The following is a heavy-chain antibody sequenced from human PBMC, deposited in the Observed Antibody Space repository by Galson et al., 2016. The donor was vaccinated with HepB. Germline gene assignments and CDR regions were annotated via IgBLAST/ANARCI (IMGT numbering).Heavy chain of an antibody. CDR3: TTEGSFDSSGYNGY. D-gene: IGHD3-22*01. J-gene: IGHJ4*02. Sequence: SLRLSCAASGFTVNTAWMHWVRQAPGKGLEWVGRVKRESNGGTIDYDAPVKGRFTIARVDSKNTLDLQMSSLKVEDTAIYYCTTEGSFDSSGYNGYWGQGTLVTVSS. V-gene: IGHV3-15*07. CDR1: GFTVNTAW. CDR2: VKRESNGGTI.